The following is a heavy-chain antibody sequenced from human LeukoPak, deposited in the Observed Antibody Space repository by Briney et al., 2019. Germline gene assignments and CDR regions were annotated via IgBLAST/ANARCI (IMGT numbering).Heavy chain of an antibody. CDR2: IWYDGSNK. J-gene: IGHJ6*02. CDR3: ARGPRQWLDYYYYYGMDV. CDR1: GFTFSSYG. D-gene: IGHD6-19*01. Sequence: GGSLRLSCAASGFTFSSYGMHWVRQAPGKGLERVAVIWYDGSNKYYADSVKGRFTISRDNSKNTLYLQMNSLRAEDTAVYYCARGPRQWLDYYYYYGMDVWGQGTTVTVSS. V-gene: IGHV3-33*01.